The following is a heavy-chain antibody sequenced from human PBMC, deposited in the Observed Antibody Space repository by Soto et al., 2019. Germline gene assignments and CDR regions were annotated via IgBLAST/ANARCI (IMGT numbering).Heavy chain of an antibody. Sequence: ASVKVACKASGYSLTRLHFNWVRKATEQGLEWIGWMNPHSGDTGFAQRFQGRVTMTRNTSINTAYMELRSLRSEDTAVYYCAICTDAWYYYGMYVRAQRNPVTVS. V-gene: IGHV1-8*01. CDR2: MNPHSGDT. CDR3: AICTDAWYYYGMYV. J-gene: IGHJ6*02. CDR1: GYSLTRLH. D-gene: IGHD2-2*01.